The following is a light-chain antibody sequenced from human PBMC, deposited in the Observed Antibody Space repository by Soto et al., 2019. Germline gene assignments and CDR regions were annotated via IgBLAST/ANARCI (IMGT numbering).Light chain of an antibody. CDR2: AAS. V-gene: IGKV1-27*01. CDR3: QKYNSGRWT. Sequence: DIQMTQSPSSLSASVGDRVTITCRASQSISSYLTWYQQKPGKAPKLMIYAASTLQSGVPSRFSGSGSGTDVTLTISRLQSEDCATDDGQKYNSGRWTFGQGTKVDIK. J-gene: IGKJ1*01. CDR1: QSISSY.